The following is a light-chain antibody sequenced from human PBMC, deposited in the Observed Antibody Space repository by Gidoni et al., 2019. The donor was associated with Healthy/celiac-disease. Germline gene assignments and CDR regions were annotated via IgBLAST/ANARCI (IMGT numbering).Light chain of an antibody. CDR3: SSYAGSNVV. V-gene: IGLV2-8*01. CDR2: EVS. CDR1: SSDVGGYNY. J-gene: IGLJ2*01. Sequence: QSALTQPPSVSGSPGQSVTISCTGTSSDVGGYNYVSWYQQHPGKALKLMISEVSKRPAGVPDRFSGSKSGNTASRTVSCLQAEDEADYYCSSYAGSNVVFGGGTKLTVL.